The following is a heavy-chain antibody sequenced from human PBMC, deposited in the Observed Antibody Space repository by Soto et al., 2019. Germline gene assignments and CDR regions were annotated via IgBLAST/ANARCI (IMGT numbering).Heavy chain of an antibody. Sequence: EVQLLESGGGLVQPGGSLRLSCAASGFTFSSYAMSWVRQAPGTGLEWVSAISGSGSSTYYADSVKGRFAISRDISKNTLYLQMDSLRAEDTAVYYCAKDVRRRLLVWFGNGMDVWGQGTTVTVSS. V-gene: IGHV3-23*01. CDR1: GFTFSSYA. J-gene: IGHJ6*02. CDR3: AKDVRRRLLVWFGNGMDV. CDR2: ISGSGSST. D-gene: IGHD3-10*01.